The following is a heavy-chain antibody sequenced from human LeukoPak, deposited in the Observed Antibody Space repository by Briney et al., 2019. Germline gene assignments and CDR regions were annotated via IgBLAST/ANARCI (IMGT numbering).Heavy chain of an antibody. Sequence: GGSLRLSCAASEFDFSSHAMTWVRQPPGKGPVWVSRIYVDGRTTNYADSVKGRFTISRDNAKNTVYLEMNSLSVEDTATYYCIRDFRSADLWGQGTLVTVTS. CDR2: IYVDGRTT. V-gene: IGHV3-74*01. CDR1: EFDFSSHA. CDR3: IRDFRSADL. J-gene: IGHJ5*02.